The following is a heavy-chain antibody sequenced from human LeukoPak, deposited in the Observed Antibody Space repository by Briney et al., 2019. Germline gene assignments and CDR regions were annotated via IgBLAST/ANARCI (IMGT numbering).Heavy chain of an antibody. CDR1: GYTFTRYY. CDR3: ARGGCSSTSCPPGY. D-gene: IGHD2-2*01. CDR2: INPNGGGT. Sequence: ASVKVSCKASGYTFTRYYMHWVRQAPGQGLEWMGIINPNGGGTGYAQKFQDRVTMTRDTSTSTVYMDLSSLRSEDTAVYYCARGGCSSTSCPPGYWGQGTLVTVSS. J-gene: IGHJ4*02. V-gene: IGHV1-46*01.